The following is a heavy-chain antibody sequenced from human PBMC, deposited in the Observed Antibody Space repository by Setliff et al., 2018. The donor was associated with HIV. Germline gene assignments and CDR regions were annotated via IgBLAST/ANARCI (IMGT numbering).Heavy chain of an antibody. Sequence: SLRLSCAASGFTVSSNYMSWVRQAPGKGLEWVSLIYHGGSTYYADSVKGRFTISRDNSKNTLYLQMNSLRAEETAVYYCARATKTPYSSSWSIPGAFDIWGQGTMVTVSS. CDR3: ARATKTPYSSSWSIPGAFDI. CDR1: GFTVSSNY. CDR2: IYHGGST. J-gene: IGHJ3*02. V-gene: IGHV3-53*01. D-gene: IGHD6-13*01.